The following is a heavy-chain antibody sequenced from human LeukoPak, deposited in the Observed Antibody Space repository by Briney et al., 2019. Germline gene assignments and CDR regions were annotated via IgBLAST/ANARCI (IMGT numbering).Heavy chain of an antibody. D-gene: IGHD2-15*01. CDR3: AKAPVTTCSGAYCYPFDY. CDR1: GFTLSSYA. V-gene: IGHV3-23*01. CDR2: ISVSGNT. J-gene: IGHJ4*02. Sequence: GGSLRLSCAASGFTLSSYAMSWVRQGPGKGLEWVSAISVSGNTYHADSVKGRLTISRASSQTTLYLQLNSLRGADAAVSYCAKAPVTTCSGAYCYPFDYWGQGTLVTVSS.